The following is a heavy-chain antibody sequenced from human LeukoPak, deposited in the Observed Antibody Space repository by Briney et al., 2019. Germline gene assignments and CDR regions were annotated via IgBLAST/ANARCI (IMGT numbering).Heavy chain of an antibody. Sequence: SVKVSCKASGGTFSSYAISWVRQAPGQGLEWMGGIIPIFGTANYAQKFQGRVTITADESTSTAYMGLSSLRSEDTAVYYCASGTRNWYGDYWGQGTLVTVSS. CDR1: GGTFSSYA. CDR2: IIPIFGTA. V-gene: IGHV1-69*13. CDR3: ASGTRNWYGDY. J-gene: IGHJ4*02. D-gene: IGHD1-14*01.